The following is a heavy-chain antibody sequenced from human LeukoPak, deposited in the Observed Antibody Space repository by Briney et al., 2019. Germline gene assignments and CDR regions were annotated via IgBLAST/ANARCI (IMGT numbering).Heavy chain of an antibody. V-gene: IGHV4-59*01. J-gene: IGHJ3*02. CDR2: IYYSGST. D-gene: IGHD6-6*01. CDR1: GGSISSYY. CDR3: ARGPEYSSPAFDI. Sequence: SSETLSLTCTVSGGSISSYYWSWIRQPPGKGLEWIGYIYYSGSTNYNPSLKSRVTISVDTSKNQFSLKLSSVTAADTAVYYCARGPEYSSPAFDIWGQGTMVTVSS.